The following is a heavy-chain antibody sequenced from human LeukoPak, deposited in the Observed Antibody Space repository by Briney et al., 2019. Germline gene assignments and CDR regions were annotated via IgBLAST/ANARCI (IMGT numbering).Heavy chain of an antibody. CDR1: GFTFSSYG. J-gene: IGHJ4*02. CDR2: IRYDGSNK. V-gene: IGHV3-30*02. Sequence: GGSLRLSCAASGFTFSSYGMHWVRQAPGKGLEWVAFIRYDGSNKYYADSVKGRFTVSRDNSKNTLYLQMNSLRAEDTAVYYCARTPGAAAGSYYFDYWGQGTLVTVSS. D-gene: IGHD6-13*01. CDR3: ARTPGAAAGSYYFDY.